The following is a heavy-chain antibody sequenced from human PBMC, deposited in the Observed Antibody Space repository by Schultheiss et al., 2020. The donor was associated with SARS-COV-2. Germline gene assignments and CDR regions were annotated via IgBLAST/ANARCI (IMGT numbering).Heavy chain of an antibody. D-gene: IGHD3-22*01. Sequence: GSLRLSCAASGFTFSSYAMSWVRQAPGKGLEWVSAISGSGGSTYYADSVKGRFTISRDNSKNTLYLQMNSLRAEDTAVYYCATRGGHYYDSSGYYVHWGQGTLVTVSS. CDR1: GFTFSSYA. CDR3: ATRGGHYYDSSGYYVH. J-gene: IGHJ4*02. CDR2: ISGSGGST. V-gene: IGHV3-23*01.